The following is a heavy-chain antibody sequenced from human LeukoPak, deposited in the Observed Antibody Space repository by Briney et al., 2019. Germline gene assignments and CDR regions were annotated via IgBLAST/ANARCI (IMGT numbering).Heavy chain of an antibody. CDR3: AREGSSGWYEFWFDP. CDR1: GFTVSNNY. J-gene: IGHJ5*02. CDR2: IYSAGTT. V-gene: IGHV3-66*01. D-gene: IGHD6-19*01. Sequence: GGSLRLSCAASGFTVSNNYMSWVRQAPGKGLEWVSVIYSAGTTYYADSVKGRFTISRDNSKNTLYLQMNSLRAEDTAVHYCAREGSSGWYEFWFDPWGQGTLVTVSS.